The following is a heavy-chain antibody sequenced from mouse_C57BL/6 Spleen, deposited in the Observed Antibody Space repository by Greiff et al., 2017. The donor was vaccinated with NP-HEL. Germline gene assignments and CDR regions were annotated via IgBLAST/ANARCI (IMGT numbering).Heavy chain of an antibody. CDR1: GFTFSDYG. CDR3: ARHTAQAYAMDY. V-gene: IGHV5-15*04. CDR2: ISNLAYSI. Sequence: EVMLVESGGGLVQPGGSLKLSCAASGFTFSDYGMAWVRQAPRKGPEWVAFISNLAYSIYYADTVTGRFTISRENAKNTLYLEMRMLMSEDTAMYYCARHTAQAYAMDYLGQGTSVTVSS. J-gene: IGHJ4*01. D-gene: IGHD3-2*02.